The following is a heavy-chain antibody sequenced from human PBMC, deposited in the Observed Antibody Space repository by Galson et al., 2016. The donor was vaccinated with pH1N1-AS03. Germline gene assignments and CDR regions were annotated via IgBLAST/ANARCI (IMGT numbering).Heavy chain of an antibody. D-gene: IGHD3-16*01. J-gene: IGHJ5*02. CDR1: GYTFTRYY. CDR3: ARSAFRRTAYDYRWGSYSNLFDP. CDR2: INPNSGGT. V-gene: IGHV1-2*04. Sequence: SVKVSCKASGYTFTRYYMHWVRQAPGQGLEWMGWINPNSGGTNYAQKFQGWVTMTRDTSISTAFMELSRLRSDDTAVYSCARSAFRRTAYDYRWGSYSNLFDPWGQGTLVTVSS.